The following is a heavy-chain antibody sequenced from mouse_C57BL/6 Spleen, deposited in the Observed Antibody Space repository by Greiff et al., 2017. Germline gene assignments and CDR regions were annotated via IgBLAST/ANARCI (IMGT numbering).Heavy chain of an antibody. D-gene: IGHD4-1*01. J-gene: IGHJ3*01. CDR3: TRDHWDWFAY. V-gene: IGHV1-15*01. Sequence: VKLQESGAELVRPGASVTLSCKASGYTFTDYEMHWVKQTPVHGLEWIGAIDPETGGTAYNQKFKGKAILTADKSSSTAYMELRSLTSEDSAVYYCTRDHWDWFAYWGQGTLVTVSA. CDR1: GYTFTDYE. CDR2: IDPETGGT.